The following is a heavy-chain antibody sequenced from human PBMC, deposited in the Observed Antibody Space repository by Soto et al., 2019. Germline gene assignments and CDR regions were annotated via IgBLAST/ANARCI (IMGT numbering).Heavy chain of an antibody. CDR2: ATYNGTT. D-gene: IGHD1-1*01. CDR1: GVSVRSGSFY. V-gene: IGHV4-61*01. J-gene: IGHJ4*02. CDR3: ASDATANGFDY. Sequence: SETQSLTCTVSGVSVRSGSFYWAWIRQPPGKGLEWSGFATYNGTTNNKPSLKSRVTITVATSRRQISLKVSSLAAADTAVYYCASDATANGFDYWGRGTLVTVSS.